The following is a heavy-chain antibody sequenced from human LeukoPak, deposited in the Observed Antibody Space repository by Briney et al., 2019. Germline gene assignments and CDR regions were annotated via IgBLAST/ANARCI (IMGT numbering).Heavy chain of an antibody. Sequence: PGGSLRLPCAASGFTVNSNYMSWVRQAPGKGLEWVSVIYSGGSIYYADSVKGRFTMSRDNSKNTLYLQMNSLRAEDTAVYYCARSPPRGMDVWGQGTTVTVSS. CDR2: IYSGGSI. CDR3: ARSPPRGMDV. J-gene: IGHJ6*02. CDR1: GFTVNSNY. V-gene: IGHV3-53*01.